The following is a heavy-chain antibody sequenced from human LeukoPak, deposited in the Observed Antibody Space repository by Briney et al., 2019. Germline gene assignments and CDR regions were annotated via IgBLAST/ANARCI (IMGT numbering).Heavy chain of an antibody. J-gene: IGHJ4*02. Sequence: ASVKVSCKASGYTFTRYAMNWVRQAPGQGLEWMGWINPNSGGTNYAQKFQGRVTMTRDTSISTAYMELSRLRFDDTAVYYCASGSSYDSSGRGFDYWGQGTLVTVSS. CDR1: GYTFTRYA. CDR2: INPNSGGT. D-gene: IGHD3-22*01. CDR3: ASGSSYDSSGRGFDY. V-gene: IGHV1-2*02.